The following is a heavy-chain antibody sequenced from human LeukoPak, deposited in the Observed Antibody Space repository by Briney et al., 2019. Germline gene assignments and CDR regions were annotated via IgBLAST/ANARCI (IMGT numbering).Heavy chain of an antibody. Sequence: PGGSLRLSCAASGFTFINSGMHWVRQAPGKGLEWVAFISYDGSNKYYEDSVKGRFTISRDNSKNTLYLQMNSLRADDTAVYYCARSPSDYYDSSGRLPGEGYFDYWGQGTLVTVSS. CDR1: GFTFINSG. V-gene: IGHV3-30*03. D-gene: IGHD3-22*01. J-gene: IGHJ4*02. CDR3: ARSPSDYYDSSGRLPGEGYFDY. CDR2: ISYDGSNK.